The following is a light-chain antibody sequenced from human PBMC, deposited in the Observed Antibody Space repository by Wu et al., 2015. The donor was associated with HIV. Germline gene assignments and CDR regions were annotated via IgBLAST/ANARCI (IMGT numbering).Light chain of an antibody. CDR3: QQYGSSPYT. Sequence: EIVLTQSPGTLSLSPGERATLSCRASQTVSNTYLAWYQQKPGQAPRLLIYGTSSRATGIPDRFSGSGSGTDFTLTISRLEPEDFAVYYCQQYGSSPYTFGQGTKPGDQT. V-gene: IGKV3-20*01. CDR2: GTS. J-gene: IGKJ2*01. CDR1: QTVSNTY.